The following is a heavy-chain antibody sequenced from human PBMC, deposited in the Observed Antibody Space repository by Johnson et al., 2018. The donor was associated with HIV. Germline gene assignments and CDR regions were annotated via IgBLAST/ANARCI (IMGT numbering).Heavy chain of an antibody. CDR2: ISYDGSNK. V-gene: IGHV3-30-3*01. CDR3: AKTEDRGYRMETGAFDI. D-gene: IGHD5-18*01. J-gene: IGHJ3*02. Sequence: QEKLVESGGGVVQPGRSLRLSCAASGFTFSSYAMHWVRQAPGKGLEWVAVISYDGSNKYYADSVKGRFTISRDNSKNTLYLQMNSLRAEDTAVYYCAKTEDRGYRMETGAFDIWGQGTMVTVSS. CDR1: GFTFSSYA.